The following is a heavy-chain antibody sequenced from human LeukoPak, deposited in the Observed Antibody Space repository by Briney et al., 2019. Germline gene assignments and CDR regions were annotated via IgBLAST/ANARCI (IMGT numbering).Heavy chain of an antibody. CDR1: GFNFGSYS. Sequence: GGSLRLSCAASGFNFGSYSMTWVRQAPGKGLEWVSVISADSVTTFYADSVKGRFTISRDNAKNTVFLQMSSLRAEDTALYYCARKSASGNYPLDYWGQGTLVTVSS. CDR2: ISADSVTT. V-gene: IGHV3-23*01. D-gene: IGHD3-10*01. J-gene: IGHJ4*02. CDR3: ARKSASGNYPLDY.